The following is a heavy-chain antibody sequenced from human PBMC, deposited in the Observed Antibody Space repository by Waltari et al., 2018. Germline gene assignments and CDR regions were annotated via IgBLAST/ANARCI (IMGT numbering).Heavy chain of an antibody. J-gene: IGHJ4*02. CDR2: IKQDGSEK. Sequence: EVQLVESGGGLVQPGGSLRLSCAASGFTFTSYWMSWVRQAPGKGLEWVANIKQDGSEKYYVDSVKGRFTISRDNAKNSLYLQMNSLRAEDTAVYYCARDADYSYDARYFDYWGQGTLVTVSS. V-gene: IGHV3-7*01. CDR3: ARDADYSYDARYFDY. CDR1: GFTFTSYW. D-gene: IGHD5-18*01.